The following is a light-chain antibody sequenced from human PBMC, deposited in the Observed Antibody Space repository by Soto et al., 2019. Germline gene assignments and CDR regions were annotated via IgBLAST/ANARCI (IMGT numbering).Light chain of an antibody. J-gene: IGKJ1*01. CDR3: QQYHSWPRT. CDR1: QTVGSN. CDR2: TTS. Sequence: EIVVTQSQATLSVAPGERITISCSASQTVGSNLAWYQQTPCQASRLLIYTTSSRAAGVPARFSGSGSGPEFTLTIDSLQSADFVRYYCQQYHSWPRTFGKGTSVQIK. V-gene: IGKV3-15*01.